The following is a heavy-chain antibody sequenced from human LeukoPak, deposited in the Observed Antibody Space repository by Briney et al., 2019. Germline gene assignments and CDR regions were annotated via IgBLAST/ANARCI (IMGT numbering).Heavy chain of an antibody. Sequence: SETLSLTCAVYGGSFSGYYWSWIRQPPGKRLEWIGEINHSGSTNYNPSLKSRVTISVDTSKNQFSLKLSSVTAADTAVYYCARLGYQLLSDWFDPWGQGTLVTVSS. CDR1: GGSFSGYY. CDR3: ARLGYQLLSDWFDP. V-gene: IGHV4-34*01. D-gene: IGHD2-2*01. J-gene: IGHJ5*02. CDR2: INHSGST.